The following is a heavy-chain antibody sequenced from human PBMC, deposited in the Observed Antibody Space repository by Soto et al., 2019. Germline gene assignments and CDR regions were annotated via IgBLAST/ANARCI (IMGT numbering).Heavy chain of an antibody. CDR3: AREQYTWKL. V-gene: IGHV4-59*01. J-gene: IGHJ4*02. CDR2: VYHTGNT. Sequence: QVQLQESGPGLVKPSETLSLTCTVSGVSITPYYWTWIRHPPGKGLEWIGYVYHTGNTYYNPSLKSRVTISIDTSKNQVSLRLKSVTAAETAVYYCAREQYTWKLWGQGTLVTVSS. D-gene: IGHD1-20*01. CDR1: GVSITPYY.